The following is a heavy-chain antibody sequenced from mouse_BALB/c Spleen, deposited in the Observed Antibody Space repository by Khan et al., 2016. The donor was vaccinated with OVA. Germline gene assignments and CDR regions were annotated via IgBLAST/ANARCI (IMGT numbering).Heavy chain of an antibody. CDR2: IWGDGST. J-gene: IGHJ3*01. V-gene: IGHV2-3*01. D-gene: IGHD2-4*01. CDR1: GLSLTNYG. CDR3: AIICYDYDWFTY. Sequence: QVQLKESGPGLVAPSQSLSITCTVSGLSLTNYGISWIRQPPGKGLEWLGVIWGDGSTNYHSALISRLSINKDNSKNQVFLKLNSLQTDDTATYYCAIICYDYDWFTYWGQGTLVTVSA.